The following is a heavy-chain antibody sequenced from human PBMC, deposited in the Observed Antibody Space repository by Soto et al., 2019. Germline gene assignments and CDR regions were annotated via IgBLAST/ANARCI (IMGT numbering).Heavy chain of an antibody. CDR1: GYTFTSYG. CDR3: ARGMYSSSSRDIAAAGPARD. D-gene: IGHD6-6*01. CDR2: ISAYNGNT. J-gene: IGHJ4*02. Sequence: ASVKVSCKASGYTFTSYGISWVRQGPGQGLEWMGWISAYNGNTNYAQKLQGRVTMTTDTSTSTAYMELRSLRSDDTAVYYCARGMYSSSSRDIAAAGPARDWGQGTLVTVSS. V-gene: IGHV1-18*04.